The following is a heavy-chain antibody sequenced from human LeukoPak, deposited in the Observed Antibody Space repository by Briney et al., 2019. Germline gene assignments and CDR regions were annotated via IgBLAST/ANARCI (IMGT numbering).Heavy chain of an antibody. CDR2: IYKSGST. D-gene: IGHD3-22*01. CDR3: AREEYFQDSNGYSYYFHS. CDR1: GGSIGWDY. Sequence: PSETLSLICTVSGGSIGWDYWSWIRQSAGKGLEWIGRIYKSGSTNYNPSFRRRVTMSVDTSKNQFSRHVTSVTAADTAVYYCAREEYFQDSNGYSYYFHSWGQGSLVTVSS. J-gene: IGHJ4*02. V-gene: IGHV4-4*07.